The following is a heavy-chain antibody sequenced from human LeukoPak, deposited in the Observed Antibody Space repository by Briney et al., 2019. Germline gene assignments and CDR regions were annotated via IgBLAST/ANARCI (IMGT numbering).Heavy chain of an antibody. Sequence: PVGSLRLSCAASEFTFSNYAMSWVRQAPGKGLEWVSVISGSGSSTYYADSVKGRFAISRDNSKNLLYVQISSLRAEDSAVYYCAKGAEDYVWGSIRFWGQGILVTVSS. J-gene: IGHJ4*02. CDR3: AKGAEDYVWGSIRF. CDR2: ISGSGSST. CDR1: EFTFSNYA. V-gene: IGHV3-23*01. D-gene: IGHD3-16*01.